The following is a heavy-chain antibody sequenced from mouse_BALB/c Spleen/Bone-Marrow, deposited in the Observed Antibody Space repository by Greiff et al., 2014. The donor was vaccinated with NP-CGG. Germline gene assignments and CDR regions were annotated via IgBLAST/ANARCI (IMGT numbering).Heavy chain of an antibody. V-gene: IGHV7-3*02. D-gene: IGHD1-1*02. J-gene: IGHJ1*01. CDR3: AREYGYFDV. CDR1: GFTFTDYY. Sequence: VQLKESGGGLVQPGGSLRLSCATSGFTFTDYYMSWVRQPPGKALEWLGFIRNKASGYTTDYSASVKGRFTISRDNSQSILYLQMNTLRAEDSATYYCAREYGYFDVWGAGTTSPSPQ. CDR2: IRNKASGYTT.